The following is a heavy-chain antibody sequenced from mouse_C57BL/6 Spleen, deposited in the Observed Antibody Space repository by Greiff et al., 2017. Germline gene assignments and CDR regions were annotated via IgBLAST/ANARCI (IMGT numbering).Heavy chain of an antibody. D-gene: IGHD1-1*01. J-gene: IGHJ1*03. V-gene: IGHV1-52*01. Sequence: QVQLQQPGAELVRPGSSVKLSCKASGYTFTSYWMHWVKQRPIQGLEWIGNIDPSASETHYNQKFKDKATLTVDKSSSTAYMQLSSLTSEDSAVYYCARSASIYYYGSSHWYFDVWGTGTTVTVSS. CDR2: IDPSASET. CDR1: GYTFTSYW. CDR3: ARSASIYYYGSSHWYFDV.